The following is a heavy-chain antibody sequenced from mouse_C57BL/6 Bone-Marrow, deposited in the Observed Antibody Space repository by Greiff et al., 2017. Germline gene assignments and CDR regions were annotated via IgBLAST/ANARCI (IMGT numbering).Heavy chain of an antibody. CDR2: IYPRDGST. Sequence: QVQLQQSGAELMKPGASVKLSCKATGYTFTSYDINWVKQRPGQGLEWIGWIYPRDGSTKYNEKFKGKATLTVDTSSSTAYMELHSLTSEDSAVYFCARDYGSSYWYFDVWGTGTTVTVSS. D-gene: IGHD1-1*01. V-gene: IGHV1-85*01. CDR3: ARDYGSSYWYFDV. CDR1: GYTFTSYD. J-gene: IGHJ1*03.